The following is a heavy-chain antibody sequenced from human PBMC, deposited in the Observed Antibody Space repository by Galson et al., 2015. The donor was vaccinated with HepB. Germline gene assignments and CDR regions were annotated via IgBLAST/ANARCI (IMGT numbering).Heavy chain of an antibody. Sequence: SLRLSCAASGFTFSSYSMNWVRQAPGKGLEWVSSISRSSSYIYYADSVKGRFTISRDNAKNSLYLQMNSLRAEDTAVYYCARGPHMITFGGVIVGAGAFDIWGQGTMVTVSS. D-gene: IGHD3-16*02. V-gene: IGHV3-21*01. J-gene: IGHJ3*02. CDR1: GFTFSSYS. CDR2: ISRSSSYI. CDR3: ARGPHMITFGGVIVGAGAFDI.